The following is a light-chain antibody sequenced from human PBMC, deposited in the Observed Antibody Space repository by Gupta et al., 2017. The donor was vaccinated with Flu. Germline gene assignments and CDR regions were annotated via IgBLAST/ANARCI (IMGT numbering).Light chain of an antibody. J-gene: IGKJ2*01. CDR2: GAS. CDR3: QQGQT. Sequence: MTQSPATLSVSPGERATLSCRASQSVSSNLAWYQQKPGQAPRLLIYGASTRATGIPARFSGSGSGTEFTLTISSLQSEDFAVYYCQQGQTFGQGTKLEIK. V-gene: IGKV3-15*01. CDR1: QSVSSN.